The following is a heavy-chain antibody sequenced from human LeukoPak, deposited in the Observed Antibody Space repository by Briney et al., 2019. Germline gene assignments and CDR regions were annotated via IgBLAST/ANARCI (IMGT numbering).Heavy chain of an antibody. CDR1: GYTFTGYY. CDR3: AKDRRDDVTSTNYFDY. Sequence: ASVKVSCTASGYTFTGYYMHWVRQAPGQGLEWMAWINPNNGDTKYAEKFQGRVTITRDTTINTVYLELNGLRSADAAVYYCAKDRRDDVTSTNYFDYWGQGTLVTVSS. D-gene: IGHD5-24*01. V-gene: IGHV1-2*02. CDR2: INPNNGDT. J-gene: IGHJ4*02.